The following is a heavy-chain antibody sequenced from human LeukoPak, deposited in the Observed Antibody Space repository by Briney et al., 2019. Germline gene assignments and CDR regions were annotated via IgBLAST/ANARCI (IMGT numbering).Heavy chain of an antibody. D-gene: IGHD2-15*01. CDR3: ATSPATSRNY. Sequence: PSETLSLTCAVYGGSFSGYYWNWIRRPPENGLEWIGEINHSGSTTYNPSLKSRVTISVDTSKNQFSLKLSSVTAADTAVYYCATSPATSRNYWGQGTLVTVSS. CDR1: GGSFSGYY. J-gene: IGHJ4*02. V-gene: IGHV4-34*01. CDR2: INHSGST.